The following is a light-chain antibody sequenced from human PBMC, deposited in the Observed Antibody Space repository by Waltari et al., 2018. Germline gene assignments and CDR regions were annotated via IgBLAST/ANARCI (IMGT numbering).Light chain of an antibody. CDR1: QTISTY. Sequence: EIVLTQSPATLSLSPGEGATLSCRASQTISTYLAWYQQKAGQAPRLLIYDASNRATGIPARFSGSVSGTDFTLTISSLEPEDFALYYCQQRTNWPRTFGQGTKLEIK. V-gene: IGKV3-11*01. J-gene: IGKJ2*02. CDR3: QQRTNWPRT. CDR2: DAS.